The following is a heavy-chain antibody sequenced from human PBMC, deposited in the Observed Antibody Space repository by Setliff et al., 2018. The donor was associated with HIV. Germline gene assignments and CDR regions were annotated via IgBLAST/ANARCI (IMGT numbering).Heavy chain of an antibody. CDR2: INHSGST. Sequence: SETLSLTCAVYGGPFGAHYWSWIRQPPGKGLEWIGEINHSGSTNYNPSLKSRVTISVDTSKKQFSLRLSSVTAADTAVYYCAGQYGDYALGSWGQGTLVTVSS. CDR3: AGQYGDYALGS. CDR1: GGPFGAHY. D-gene: IGHD4-17*01. J-gene: IGHJ5*01. V-gene: IGHV4-34*01.